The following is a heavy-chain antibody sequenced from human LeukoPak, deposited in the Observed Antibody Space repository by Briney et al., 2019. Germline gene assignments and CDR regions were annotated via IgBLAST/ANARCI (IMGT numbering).Heavy chain of an antibody. J-gene: IGHJ4*02. CDR3: ARAKRYYYDSSGYPSVDY. D-gene: IGHD3-22*01. CDR1: GGSFSGYY. Sequence: SETLSLTCAVYGGSFSGYYWSWIRQPPGKGLEWIGEINHSGSTNYNPSLKSRVTISVDTSKNQFSLKLSSVTAADTAVYYCARAKRYYYDSSGYPSVDYWGQGTLVTVSS. V-gene: IGHV4-34*01. CDR2: INHSGST.